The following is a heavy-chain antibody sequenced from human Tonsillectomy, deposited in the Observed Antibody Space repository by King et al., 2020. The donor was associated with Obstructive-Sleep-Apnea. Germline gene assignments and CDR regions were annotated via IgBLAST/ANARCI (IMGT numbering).Heavy chain of an antibody. J-gene: IGHJ4*02. D-gene: IGHD5-24*01. CDR1: GGSISSGGYY. V-gene: IGHV4-31*03. CDR3: ARTKGDGYNYEDYFDY. Sequence: QLQESGPGLVKPSQTLSLTCTVSGGSISSGGYYWSWIRQHPGKGLEWIGYIYYSGSTYYNPSLKSRVTISVDTSKNQFSLKLSSVTAADTAGYYCARTKGDGYNYEDYFDYWGQGTLVTVSS. CDR2: IYYSGST.